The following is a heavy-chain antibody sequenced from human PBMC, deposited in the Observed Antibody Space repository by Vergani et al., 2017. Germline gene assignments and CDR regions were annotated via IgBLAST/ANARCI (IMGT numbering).Heavy chain of an antibody. V-gene: IGHV4-59*01. CDR2: IYYSGST. CDR1: GGSISSYY. J-gene: IGHJ6*02. CDR3: ARVLRVVPAASNYYYYGMDV. Sequence: QVQLQESGPGLVKPSETLSLTCTVSGGSISSYYWSWIRQPPGKGLEWIGYIYYSGSTNYNPSLKSRVTISVYTSKNQFSLKLSSVTAADTAVYYCARVLRVVPAASNYYYYGMDVWGQGTTVTVSS. D-gene: IGHD2-2*01.